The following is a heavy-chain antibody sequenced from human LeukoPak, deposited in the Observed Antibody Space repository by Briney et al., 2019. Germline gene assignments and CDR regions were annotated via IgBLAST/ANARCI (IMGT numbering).Heavy chain of an antibody. CDR1: GGSVSSGSYY. Sequence: PSETLSLTCTVSGGSVSSGSYYWSWIRQPPGKRLERIGYIYYSGSTNYNPSLKSRVTISVDTSKNQFSLKLSSVTAADTAVYYCATGYGDYRVDPSGQGTLVTASS. J-gene: IGHJ5*02. V-gene: IGHV4-61*01. CDR3: ATGYGDYRVDP. CDR2: IYYSGST. D-gene: IGHD4-17*01.